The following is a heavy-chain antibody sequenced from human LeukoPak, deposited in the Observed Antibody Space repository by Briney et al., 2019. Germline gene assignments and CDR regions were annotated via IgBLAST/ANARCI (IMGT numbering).Heavy chain of an antibody. J-gene: IGHJ4*02. V-gene: IGHV1-2*02. D-gene: IGHD3-3*01. CDR3: ARTYYDFWSGYQAFDY. CDR2: INPNSGGT. Sequence: ASVKVSCKASGYTFTGYYMHWVRQAPGQGLEWMGWINPNSGGTNYAQKFQGRVTMTRDTSISTAYMELSRLRSDVTAVYYCARTYYDFWSGYQAFDYWGQGTLVTVSS. CDR1: GYTFTGYY.